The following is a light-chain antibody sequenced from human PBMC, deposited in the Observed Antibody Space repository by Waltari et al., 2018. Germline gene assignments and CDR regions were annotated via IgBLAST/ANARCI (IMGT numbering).Light chain of an antibody. CDR1: AFPRQF. CDR2: KDP. J-gene: IGLJ1*01. Sequence: SYELTQPPSVSVSPGQTARITCSGNAFPRQFAYWYQQKPGQAPVLVIYKDPDRPSGIPERFSGSSSGTTVTLTISGVQAEDEADYYCLSADSSGPYLYVFGTGTTVTVL. CDR3: LSADSSGPYLYV. V-gene: IGLV3-25*03.